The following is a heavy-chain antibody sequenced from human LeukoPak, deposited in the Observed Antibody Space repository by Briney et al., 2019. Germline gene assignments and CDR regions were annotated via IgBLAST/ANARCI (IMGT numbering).Heavy chain of an antibody. J-gene: IGHJ5*02. V-gene: IGHV4-39*01. Sequence: SETLSLTCTVSGGSISSSSYYWGWIRQPPGKGLEWIGSIYYSGSTYYNPSLKSRVTISVDTSKNQFSLKLSSVTAADTAVYYCARGENIVVVPAAFSFDPWGQGTLVTVSS. CDR3: ARGENIVVVPAAFSFDP. D-gene: IGHD2-2*01. CDR2: IYYSGST. CDR1: GGSISSSSYY.